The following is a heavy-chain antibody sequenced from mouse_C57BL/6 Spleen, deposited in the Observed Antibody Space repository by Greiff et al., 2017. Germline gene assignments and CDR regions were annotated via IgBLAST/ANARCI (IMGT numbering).Heavy chain of an antibody. V-gene: IGHV1-54*01. CDR2: INPGSGGT. D-gene: IGHD1-1*01. Sequence: VQLKESGAELVRPGTSVKVSCTASGYAFTNYLIEWVKQRPGQGLEWIGVINPGSGGTKYNEKFKGKATMTADKSSNTAYMQLSSLTSEDTAVYFCAREDYGRTDDWGQGITLTVAS. CDR1: GYAFTNYL. CDR3: AREDYGRTDD. J-gene: IGHJ2*01.